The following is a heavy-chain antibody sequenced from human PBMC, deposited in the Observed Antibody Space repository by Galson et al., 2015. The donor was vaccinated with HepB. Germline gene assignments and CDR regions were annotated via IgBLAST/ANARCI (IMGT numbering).Heavy chain of an antibody. V-gene: IGHV3-23*01. Sequence: SLRLSCAASGFTFSNYAMSWVRQAPGKGLEWVSTITGRGDTTFYPDSVKGRFTISRDNSKNTLYLEMNSLRAEDTAVYYCAKDRREIITSFGVVKPSFYFDFWGQGTLVIVSS. CDR2: ITGRGDTT. CDR1: GFTFSNYA. J-gene: IGHJ4*02. CDR3: AKDRREIITSFGVVKPSFYFDF. D-gene: IGHD3-3*01.